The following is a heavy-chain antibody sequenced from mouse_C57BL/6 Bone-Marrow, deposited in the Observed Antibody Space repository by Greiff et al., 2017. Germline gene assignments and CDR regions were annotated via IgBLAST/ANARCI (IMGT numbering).Heavy chain of an antibody. Sequence: QVQLQQSGAELVKPGASVKISCKASGYAFSSYWMNWVKQRPGKGLEWIGQIYPGDGDTNYNGKFKGKATLTADKSSSTAYMQLSSLTSEDSAVYFCARRGGLYWYFDVWGTGTTVTVSS. CDR2: IYPGDGDT. CDR1: GYAFSSYW. V-gene: IGHV1-80*01. D-gene: IGHD2-4*01. CDR3: ARRGGLYWYFDV. J-gene: IGHJ1*03.